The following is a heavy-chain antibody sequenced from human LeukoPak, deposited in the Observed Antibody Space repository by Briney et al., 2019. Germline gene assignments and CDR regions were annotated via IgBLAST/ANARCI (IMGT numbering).Heavy chain of an antibody. J-gene: IGHJ5*02. CDR3: ARERDDCSSTSCYISRRGWFDP. Sequence: ASVKVSCKASGGTFSSYAISWVRQAPGQGLEWMGGIIPIFGTATYAQKFQGRVTITTDESTSTAYMELSSLRSEDTAVYYCARERDDCSSTSCYISRRGWFDPWGQGTLVTVSS. V-gene: IGHV1-69*05. D-gene: IGHD2-2*02. CDR2: IIPIFGTA. CDR1: GGTFSSYA.